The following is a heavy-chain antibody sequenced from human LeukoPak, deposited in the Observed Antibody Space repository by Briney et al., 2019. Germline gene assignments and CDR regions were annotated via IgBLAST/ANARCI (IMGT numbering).Heavy chain of an antibody. D-gene: IGHD2-15*01. Sequence: PSETLSLTCAVYGGSFSGYYWSWIRQPPGKGLEWIGEINHSGSTNYNPSLKSRVTISVDTSKNQFSLKLSSVTAADTAVYSCARDPILGYCNGGSCYGDYWGQGTLVTVSS. CDR1: GGSFSGYY. CDR3: ARDPILGYCNGGSCYGDY. CDR2: INHSGST. V-gene: IGHV4-34*01. J-gene: IGHJ4*02.